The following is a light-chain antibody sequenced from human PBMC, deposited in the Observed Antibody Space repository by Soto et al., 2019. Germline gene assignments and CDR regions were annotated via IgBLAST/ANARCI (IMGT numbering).Light chain of an antibody. CDR3: QQYNYWPPMYT. CDR2: GAS. CDR1: QSVSSN. Sequence: EIVMTQSPATLSVSPGERATLSCRASQSVSSNLAWYQQKPGQAPRLLIYGASTRATGIPARFSGSGSGTEFTLTISSLKSEDVAVYDCQQYNYWPPMYTFGQGTKLEIK. J-gene: IGKJ2*01. V-gene: IGKV3-15*01.